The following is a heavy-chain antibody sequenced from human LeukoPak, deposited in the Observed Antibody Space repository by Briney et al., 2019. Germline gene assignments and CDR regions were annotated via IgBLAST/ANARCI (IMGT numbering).Heavy chain of an antibody. D-gene: IGHD4-17*01. CDR3: TTKVTTVTTGRDY. CDR1: GFTFSNAW. Sequence: GGSLRLSCAASGFTFSNAWMSWVRQAPGKGLEWVGRIKSKTDGGTTDYAAPVKGRFTISRDDSKNTLYLQMNSLKTEDTAVYYCTTKVTTVTTGRDYWGRGTLVTVSS. J-gene: IGHJ4*02. CDR2: IKSKTDGGTT. V-gene: IGHV3-15*01.